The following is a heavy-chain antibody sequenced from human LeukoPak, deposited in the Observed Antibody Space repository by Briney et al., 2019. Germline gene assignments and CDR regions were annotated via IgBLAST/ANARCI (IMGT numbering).Heavy chain of an antibody. V-gene: IGHV4-59*08. J-gene: IGHJ5*01. CDR2: FSYTGSS. D-gene: IGHD3-10*01. Sequence: ETLSLTCRVSDDSISRNTWSWIWQPPGKGLEWIGYFSYTGSSNSNPSLRSRVTISLDMSKHQFSLRLSSVTAADTAVYFCARAGVGSGRRFDSWGQGTLVTVSS. CDR1: DDSISRNT. CDR3: ARAGVGSGRRFDS.